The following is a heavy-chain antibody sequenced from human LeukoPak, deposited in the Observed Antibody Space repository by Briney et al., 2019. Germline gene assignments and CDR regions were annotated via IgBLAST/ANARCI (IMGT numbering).Heavy chain of an antibody. CDR3: ARDKGDILTGYYNYYGMDV. CDR1: GFTFSSYA. D-gene: IGHD3-9*01. J-gene: IGHJ6*02. V-gene: IGHV3-23*01. Sequence: GRSLRLSCAASGFTFSSYAMSWVRQAPGKGLEWVSAISGRGGSTYYADSVKGRFTISRDNSKNTLYLQMNSLRAEDTAVYYCARDKGDILTGYYNYYGMDVWGQGTTVTVSS. CDR2: ISGRGGST.